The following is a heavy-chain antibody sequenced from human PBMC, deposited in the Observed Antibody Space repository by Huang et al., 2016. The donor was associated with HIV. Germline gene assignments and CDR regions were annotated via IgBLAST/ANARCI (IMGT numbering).Heavy chain of an antibody. CDR1: GFTVSSYG. CDR3: AKGGSAAAVLDF. V-gene: IGHV3-30*18. J-gene: IGHJ4*02. CDR2: ISYDAKTK. Sequence: QVQLVESGGGVVQPGRSLRISCAASGFTVSSYGMPWVRQAPGKGLEWVAVISYDAKTKYYADSVKGRFSISRDNSKTTVYLQLNSLRLEDTAVYYCAKGGSAAAVLDFWGQGTLVTVSS. D-gene: IGHD6-13*01.